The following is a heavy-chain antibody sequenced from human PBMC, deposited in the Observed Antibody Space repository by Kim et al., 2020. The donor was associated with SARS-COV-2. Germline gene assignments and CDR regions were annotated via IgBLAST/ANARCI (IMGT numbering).Heavy chain of an antibody. Sequence: YHTDSMKARFTISRDNSESTLHLKMNSLRAEDTAIYYFAKLAGASPIDYWGQGTLVTVSS. J-gene: IGHJ4*02. D-gene: IGHD1-26*01. CDR3: AKLAGASPIDY. V-gene: IGHV3-23*01.